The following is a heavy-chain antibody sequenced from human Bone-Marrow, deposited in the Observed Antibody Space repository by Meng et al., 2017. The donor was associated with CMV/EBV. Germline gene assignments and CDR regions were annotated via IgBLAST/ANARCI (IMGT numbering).Heavy chain of an antibody. Sequence: GSLRLSCVVYGGSFSGYFWSWIRQPPGRGLEWIGEINNNGDTNYNASLKSRLTISVDTSKNQFSLKVTSLTAADTAVYYCARVDFWSGWDAFDIWGQGTMVTVSS. CDR1: GGSFSGYF. CDR3: ARVDFWSGWDAFDI. V-gene: IGHV4-34*01. D-gene: IGHD3-3*01. CDR2: INNNGDT. J-gene: IGHJ3*02.